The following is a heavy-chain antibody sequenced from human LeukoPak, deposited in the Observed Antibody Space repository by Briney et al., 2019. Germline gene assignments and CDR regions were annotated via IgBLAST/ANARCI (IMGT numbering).Heavy chain of an antibody. V-gene: IGHV3-7*01. Sequence: GSLRLSCAASGFTFTRYWMVWVRQAPGKGLEWVANIKHDGSDKNYVDSVKSRFTISRDNAENLLYLQMNSLRAEDTAVYFCAREDWGPDYWGQGTLVTVSS. CDR3: AREDWGPDY. CDR2: IKHDGSDK. J-gene: IGHJ4*02. CDR1: GFTFTRYW. D-gene: IGHD7-27*01.